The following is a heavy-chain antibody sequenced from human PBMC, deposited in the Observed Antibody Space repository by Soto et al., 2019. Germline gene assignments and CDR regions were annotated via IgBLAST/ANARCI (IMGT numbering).Heavy chain of an antibody. J-gene: IGHJ3*01. CDR1: GFTLSMSA. CDR3: AKDRGIIVKAGDAFDV. V-gene: IGHV3-23*01. D-gene: IGHD3-16*02. CDR2: ISDSGDRT. Sequence: EVQLMESGGGLVQPGGSLRLSCAGSGFTLSMSAVSWVRQAPGKGLEWVSYISDSGDRTYYADSVKGRFTISRDRSKNTVSLQVNTLRAEDTALYYWAKDRGIIVKAGDAFDVWGQGTMVTVSS.